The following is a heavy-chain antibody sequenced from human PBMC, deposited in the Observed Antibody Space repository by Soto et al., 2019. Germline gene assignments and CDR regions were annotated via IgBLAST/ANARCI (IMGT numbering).Heavy chain of an antibody. CDR3: ARSGSSTCYYYYGMDV. CDR2: ISAYNGNT. J-gene: IGHJ6*02. D-gene: IGHD1-26*01. CDR1: GYTFTSYG. V-gene: IGHV1-18*01. Sequence: QVQLVQSGAEVKKPGASVKVSCKASGYTFTSYGISWVRQAPGQGLEWMGWISAYNGNTNYAQKLQGRVTMTTDTSTSTAYMELRSVRSDDTAVYYCARSGSSTCYYYYGMDVWGQGTTVTVSS.